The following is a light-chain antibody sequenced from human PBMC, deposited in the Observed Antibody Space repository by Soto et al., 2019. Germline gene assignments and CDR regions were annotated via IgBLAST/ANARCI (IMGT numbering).Light chain of an antibody. Sequence: QSALTQPASVSGSPGQSITISCTGTSSDVGGYNYVSWYQQHPGKAPKLMIDDVSNRPSGVSNRFSGSKSGNTASLTISGLQAEDEADYYCSSYTSSSTLCVFGTGTKLTVL. CDR3: SSYTSSSTLCV. V-gene: IGLV2-14*01. CDR1: SSDVGGYNY. CDR2: DVS. J-gene: IGLJ1*01.